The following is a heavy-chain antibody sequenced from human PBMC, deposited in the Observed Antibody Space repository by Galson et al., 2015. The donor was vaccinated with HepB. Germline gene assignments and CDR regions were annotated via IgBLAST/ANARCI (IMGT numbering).Heavy chain of an antibody. CDR2: ISGSGGST. CDR1: GFTFSSYA. CDR3: AKDAQGRLAMVRGYAFDI. Sequence: SLRLSCAASGFTFSSYAMSWVRQAPGKGLEWVSAISGSGGSTYYADSVKGRFTISRDNSKNTLYLQMNSLRAEDTAVYYCAKDAQGRLAMVRGYAFDIWGQGTMVTVSS. V-gene: IGHV3-23*01. J-gene: IGHJ3*02. D-gene: IGHD3-10*01.